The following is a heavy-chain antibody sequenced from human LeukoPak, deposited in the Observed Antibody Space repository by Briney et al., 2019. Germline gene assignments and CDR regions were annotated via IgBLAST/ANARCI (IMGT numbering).Heavy chain of an antibody. CDR2: IIPILGIA. J-gene: IGHJ4*02. Sequence: SVKVSCKASGGTFSSYTISWVRQAPGQGLEWMGRIIPILGIANYAQKFQGRVTITADKSTGTDYMELSSLRSEDTAVYYCARGRITMVREGNFDYWGQGTLVTVSS. V-gene: IGHV1-69*02. CDR3: ARGRITMVREGNFDY. CDR1: GGTFSSYT. D-gene: IGHD3-10*01.